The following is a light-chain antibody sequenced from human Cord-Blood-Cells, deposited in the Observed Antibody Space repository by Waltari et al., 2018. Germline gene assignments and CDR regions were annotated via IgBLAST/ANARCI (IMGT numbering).Light chain of an antibody. CDR1: QSLLHSKGYNY. CDR2: LGS. J-gene: IGKJ5*01. V-gene: IGKV2-28*01. Sequence: DIVVTQSPLSLPVTPGEPASISCRSSQSLLHSKGYNYLDWNLQKPGQSPQLLIYLGSNRASGVPDRFSGSGSGTDFTLKISRVEAEDVGVYYCMQALQTPITFGQGTRLEIK. CDR3: MQALQTPIT.